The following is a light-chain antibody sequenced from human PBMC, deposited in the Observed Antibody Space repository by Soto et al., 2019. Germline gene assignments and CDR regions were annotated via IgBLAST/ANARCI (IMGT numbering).Light chain of an antibody. CDR1: QDISKY. Sequence: DIQMTQSPSSLSASVGDRVTITCQASQDISKYLNWYQQKPGKAPKLLIYDASNLETGVPSRFSGSGSVTDFTFTISSLQPEDIATYYCQQYDNPRFTFGPGTKVDIK. CDR2: DAS. V-gene: IGKV1-33*01. CDR3: QQYDNPRFT. J-gene: IGKJ3*01.